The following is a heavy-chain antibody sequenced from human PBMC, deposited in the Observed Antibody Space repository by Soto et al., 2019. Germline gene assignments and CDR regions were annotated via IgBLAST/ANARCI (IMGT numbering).Heavy chain of an antibody. CDR2: ISGSGGST. V-gene: IGHV3-23*01. CDR1: GFTFSSYA. CDR3: AKDLGDIVATIPEGDY. J-gene: IGHJ4*02. Sequence: GGSLRLSCAASGFTFSSYAMSWVRQAPGKGLEWVSAISGSGGSTYYADSVKGRFTISRDNSKNTLYLQMNSLRAEDTAVYYCAKDLGDIVATIPEGDYWGQGTLVTVSS. D-gene: IGHD5-12*01.